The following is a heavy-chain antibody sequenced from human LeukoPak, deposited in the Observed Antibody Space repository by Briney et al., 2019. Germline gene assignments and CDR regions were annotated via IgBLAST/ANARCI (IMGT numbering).Heavy chain of an antibody. V-gene: IGHV3-9*01. D-gene: IGHD6-19*01. CDR1: GFIFNNYA. J-gene: IGHJ4*02. CDR3: AKDNRRHYTSGPNPDSLH. Sequence: GGSLRLSCAGSGFIFNNYAMHWVRQPPGKGLEWVSGISWNSGSIDYADSVKGRFTISRDNAKNSLYLQMNSLRVEDTAFYYCAKDNRRHYTSGPNPDSLHWGQGALVTVPS. CDR2: ISWNSGSI.